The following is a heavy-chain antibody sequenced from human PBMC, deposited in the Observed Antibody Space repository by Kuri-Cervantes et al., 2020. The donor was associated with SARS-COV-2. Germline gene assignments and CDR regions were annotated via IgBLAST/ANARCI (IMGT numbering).Heavy chain of an antibody. V-gene: IGHV3-21*01. CDR3: ARENPYCSGGSCYSGAFDI. CDR2: ISGSSSYI. CDR1: GFTFSSYS. J-gene: IGHJ3*02. Sequence: GGSLRLSCAASGFTFSSYSMNWVRQAPGKGLEWVSSISGSSSYIYYADSVKGRFTISRDNSKNTLYLQMNSLRAEDTAVYYCARENPYCSGGSCYSGAFDIWGQGTMVTVSS. D-gene: IGHD2-15*01.